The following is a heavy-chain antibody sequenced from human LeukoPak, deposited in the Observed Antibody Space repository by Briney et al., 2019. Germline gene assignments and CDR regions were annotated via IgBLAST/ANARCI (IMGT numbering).Heavy chain of an antibody. J-gene: IGHJ4*02. CDR3: ARGLDASMETAYDY. Sequence: ASVKVSCKASGGSFNAYAISWVRQAPGQGLEWMGGIIPIFGTSNYAQKLQGGVTISTDESTSTAYMEVSSLRSEDTAIYYCARGLDASMETAYDYWGQGTLVTVSS. D-gene: IGHD5-18*01. CDR2: IIPIFGTS. V-gene: IGHV1-69*05. CDR1: GGSFNAYA.